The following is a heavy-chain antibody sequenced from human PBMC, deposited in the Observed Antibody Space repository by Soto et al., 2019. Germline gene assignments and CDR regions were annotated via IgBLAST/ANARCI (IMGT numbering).Heavy chain of an antibody. CDR2: IIPIFGTA. CDR1: GGTFSSYA. D-gene: IGHD1-26*01. CDR3: ARDRTKGGSTTLYYYYGMDV. J-gene: IGHJ6*02. Sequence: QVQLVQSGAEVKKPGSSVKVSCKASGGTFSSYAISWVRQAPGQGLEWMGGIIPIFGTANYAQKFQGRVTITADESTSTAYMELSSLRSEDTAVYYCARDRTKGGSTTLYYYYGMDVWGQGTTVTVSS. V-gene: IGHV1-69*12.